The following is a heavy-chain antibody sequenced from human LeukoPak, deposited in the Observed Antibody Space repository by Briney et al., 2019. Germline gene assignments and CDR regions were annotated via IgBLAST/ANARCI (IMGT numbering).Heavy chain of an antibody. Sequence: PGGSLRLSCAASGFTFSSYWMNWVRQAPGKGLEWVANIKQDGSKQYYVDSVKGRFTISRDNARNSVYLQMNSLRVEDTAVYYCVREGHSRSWYDAFDIWGQGTMVTVSS. CDR2: IKQDGSKQ. CDR3: VREGHSRSWYDAFDI. D-gene: IGHD6-13*01. CDR1: GFTFSSYW. V-gene: IGHV3-7*01. J-gene: IGHJ3*02.